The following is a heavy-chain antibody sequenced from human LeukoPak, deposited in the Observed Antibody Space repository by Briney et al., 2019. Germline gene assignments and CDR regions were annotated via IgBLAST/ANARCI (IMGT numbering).Heavy chain of an antibody. Sequence: GASVKVSCKVSGYTLTELPMHWVRQAPGKGLEWMGGFDPEDGETIYAQKFQGRVTMTEDTSTDTAYMELSSLRSEDTAVYYCATRGYCSGGSCYGVDYYYYYGMDVWGQGTTVTVSS. D-gene: IGHD2-15*01. CDR2: FDPEDGET. CDR1: GYTLTELP. V-gene: IGHV1-24*01. J-gene: IGHJ6*02. CDR3: ATRGYCSGGSCYGVDYYYYYGMDV.